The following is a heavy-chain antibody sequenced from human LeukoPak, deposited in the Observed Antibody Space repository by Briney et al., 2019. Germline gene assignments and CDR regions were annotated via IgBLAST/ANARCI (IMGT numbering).Heavy chain of an antibody. CDR2: IYSDGTI. D-gene: IGHD4-17*01. CDR3: ARDSGTTGEVKFDP. J-gene: IGHJ5*02. Sequence: SKTLSLTCTVSGGSISRYYWSWIRQPAGKGLEWIGRIYSDGTITYNPSLQSRLTMSIDTSKNQFSLKLSFTAADTAVYYCARDSGTTGEVKFDPWGQGTLVTVSS. CDR1: GGSISRYY. V-gene: IGHV4-4*07.